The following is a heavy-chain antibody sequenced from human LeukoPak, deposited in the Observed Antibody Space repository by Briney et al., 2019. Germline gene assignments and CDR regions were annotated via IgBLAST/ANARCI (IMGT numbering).Heavy chain of an antibody. Sequence: SETLFLTCTVSGGSISSSSYYWGWIRQPPGKGLEWIGSIYYSGSTYYNPSLKSRVTISVDTSKNQFSLKLSSVTAADTAVYYCASIVVVPAAIPAFDYWGQGTLVTVSS. V-gene: IGHV4-39*07. D-gene: IGHD2-2*02. CDR2: IYYSGST. CDR3: ASIVVVPAAIPAFDY. CDR1: GGSISSSSYY. J-gene: IGHJ4*02.